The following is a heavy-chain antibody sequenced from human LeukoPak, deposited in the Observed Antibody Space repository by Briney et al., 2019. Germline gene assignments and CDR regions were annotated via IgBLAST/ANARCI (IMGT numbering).Heavy chain of an antibody. Sequence: GGSLRLSCAASGFTFSSYWMSWVRQAPGKGLEWVSSISSSSSYIYYADSVKGRFTISRDNAKNSLYLQMNSLRAEDTAVYYCAREAVYVWGSSYYFDYWGQGTLVTVSS. CDR1: GFTFSSYW. V-gene: IGHV3-21*01. D-gene: IGHD3-16*01. CDR3: AREAVYVWGSSYYFDY. J-gene: IGHJ4*02. CDR2: ISSSSSYI.